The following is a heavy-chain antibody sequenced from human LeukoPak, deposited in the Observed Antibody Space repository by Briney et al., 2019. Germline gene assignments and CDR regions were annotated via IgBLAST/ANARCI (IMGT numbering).Heavy chain of an antibody. D-gene: IGHD3-10*01. V-gene: IGHV3-15*01. J-gene: IGHJ4*02. CDR3: TTITMIREHEDY. CDR2: IKSRTDGGTT. Sequence: RSGGSLRLSCAASGSTFTKAWMSWVCQAPGKGLEWVGRIKSRTDGGTTDYAAPVKGRFTISRDDSKNTLSLQMNSLKTEDTAVYYCTTITMIREHEDYWGQGTLVTVSS. CDR1: GSTFTKAW.